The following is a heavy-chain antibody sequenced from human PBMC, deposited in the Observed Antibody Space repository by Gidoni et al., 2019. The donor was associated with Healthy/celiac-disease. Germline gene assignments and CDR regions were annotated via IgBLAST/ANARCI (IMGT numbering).Heavy chain of an antibody. CDR3: ARDPQTYYYDSSGYYPDY. Sequence: QVQLVESGGGVVQPGRSLRLSCAASGFTFSSYGRHWVRQAPGKGLEWVAVIWYDGSNKYYADSVKGRFTISRDNSKNTLYLQMNSLRAEDTAVYYCARDPQTYYYDSSGYYPDYWGQGTLVTVSS. J-gene: IGHJ4*02. CDR2: IWYDGSNK. D-gene: IGHD3-22*01. CDR1: GFTFSSYG. V-gene: IGHV3-33*08.